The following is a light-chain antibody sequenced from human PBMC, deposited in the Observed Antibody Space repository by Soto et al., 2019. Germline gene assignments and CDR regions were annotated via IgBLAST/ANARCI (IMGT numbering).Light chain of an antibody. J-gene: IGKJ4*01. CDR3: PQYGSPPVT. Sequence: EIVLTQSPGTLALSPGERATLSCRASHSVSSSYLAWYQDRSGQAPGLPIYGASCRATGIADRFSGSGSGTDFTLTISIFAPEDFAVYYCPQYGSPPVTFGGGTKVDIK. CDR1: HSVSSSY. V-gene: IGKV3-20*01. CDR2: GAS.